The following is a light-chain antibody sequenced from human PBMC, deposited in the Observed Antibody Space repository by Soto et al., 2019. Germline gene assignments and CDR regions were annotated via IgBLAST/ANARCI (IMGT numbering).Light chain of an antibody. CDR1: SSDVGYYNY. J-gene: IGLJ1*01. Sequence: QSALTQPASVSGSPGQSITISCTGTSSDVGYYNYVSWYQQHPGKAPKLMIYDVRNRPSGVSNRFSGSKSGNTASLTISGLQAEDEADYYCSSYSSSITSVFGTGTKLTVL. V-gene: IGLV2-14*03. CDR3: SSYSSSITSV. CDR2: DVR.